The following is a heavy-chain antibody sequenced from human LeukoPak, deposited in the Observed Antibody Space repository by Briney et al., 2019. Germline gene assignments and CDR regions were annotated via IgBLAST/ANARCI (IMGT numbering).Heavy chain of an antibody. CDR3: AREGANSSGWFDYYYYYGMDV. J-gene: IGHJ6*02. D-gene: IGHD6-19*01. Sequence: GGSLRLSCAASGFTFSSYGMPWVRQAPGKGLEWVAVIWYDGSNKYYADSVKGRFTISRDNAKNSLYLQMNSLRDEDTAVYYCAREGANSSGWFDYYYYYGMDVWGQGTTVTVSS. V-gene: IGHV3-33*01. CDR2: IWYDGSNK. CDR1: GFTFSSYG.